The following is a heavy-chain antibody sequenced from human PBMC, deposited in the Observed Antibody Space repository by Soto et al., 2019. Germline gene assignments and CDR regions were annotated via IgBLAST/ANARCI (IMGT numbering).Heavy chain of an antibody. V-gene: IGHV1-3*01. CDR1: GSTFTAIT. J-gene: IGHJ6*02. CDR3: ARDYVKLGMDV. D-gene: IGHD3-10*02. Sequence: QVQFVQSGAEVKEPGASVKVSCKASGSTFTAITLHWVRQAPGQRLEWMGCIHAGSDNTEYSQKFQDRLTITRDTSASIGYMELSSLRSEDTALYYCARDYVKLGMDVWGQGNTVTVSS. CDR2: IHAGSDNT.